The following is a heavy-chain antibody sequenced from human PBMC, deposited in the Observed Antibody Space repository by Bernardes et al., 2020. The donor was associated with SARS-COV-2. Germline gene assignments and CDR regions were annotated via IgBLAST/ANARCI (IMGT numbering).Heavy chain of an antibody. V-gene: IGHV4-39*01. CDR3: VGSSCGIDCYIGGLRSWDYGMDI. CDR2: MYNSGST. Sequence: ETLSLTCSVSGGSLSSSSYYWGWIRQSPGKGLEWIGSMYNSGSTYHNPSLKRRAIISIDTSKNQVTLRLQSMTAADTAVYYCVGSSCGIDCYIGGLRSWDYGMDIWGQGTMVTVSS. CDR1: GGSLSSSSYY. D-gene: IGHD2-21*02. J-gene: IGHJ6*02.